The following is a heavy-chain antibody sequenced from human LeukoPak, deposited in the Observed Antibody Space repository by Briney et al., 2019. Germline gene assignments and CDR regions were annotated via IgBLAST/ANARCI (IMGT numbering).Heavy chain of an antibody. V-gene: IGHV3-23*01. CDR1: GFSFNNDA. D-gene: IGHD5-12*01. CDR3: AKGAYDYIEIAYFDY. J-gene: IGHJ4*02. Sequence: GGSLRLSCVASGFSFNNDAMNWVRQAPGKGLEWVSLIIGSSGSTFYADSVKGRFTISREKYMNTLYLQMNSVRAEDKAVYYCAKGAYDYIEIAYFDYWGQGSLVTVSS. CDR2: IIGSSGST.